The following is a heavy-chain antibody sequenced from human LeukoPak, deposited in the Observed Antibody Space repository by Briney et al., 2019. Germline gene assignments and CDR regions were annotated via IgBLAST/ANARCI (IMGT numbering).Heavy chain of an antibody. J-gene: IGHJ3*02. V-gene: IGHV1-8*01. CDR1: GYTFTSYD. Sequence: ASVKVSCKASGYTFTSYDINWVRQATGQGLEWMGWMNPNSGNTGYAQKFQGRVTMTRNTSISTAYMELSSLRSEDTAVYYCARDSFYCSGGSCYADAFDIWGQGTMVTVSS. CDR2: MNPNSGNT. CDR3: ARDSFYCSGGSCYADAFDI. D-gene: IGHD2-15*01.